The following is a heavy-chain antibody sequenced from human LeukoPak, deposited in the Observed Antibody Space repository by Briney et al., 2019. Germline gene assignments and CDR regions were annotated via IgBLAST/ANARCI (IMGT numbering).Heavy chain of an antibody. V-gene: IGHV1-69*04. Sequence: EASVKVSCKASGGTFSSYAISWVRQAPGQGLEWMGRIIPILGIANYAQKFQGRVTITADKSTSTAYMELSSLRSEDTAVYYCARAGPVVVTARDPYYYYGMDVWGQGTTVTVSS. D-gene: IGHD2-21*02. CDR2: IIPILGIA. J-gene: IGHJ6*02. CDR1: GGTFSSYA. CDR3: ARAGPVVVTARDPYYYYGMDV.